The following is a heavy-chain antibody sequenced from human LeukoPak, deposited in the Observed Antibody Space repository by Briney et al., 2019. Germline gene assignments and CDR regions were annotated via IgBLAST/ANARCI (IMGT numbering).Heavy chain of an antibody. CDR3: ARGNNYGSGSLFYG. J-gene: IGHJ4*02. V-gene: IGHV1-2*02. CDR1: GYTFSEYY. Sequence: ASAKVSCKTSGYTFSEYYIYWVRQAPGQGLEWMGWIDPSTGGTNYAQNFQGRVTMTRDTSTTTVYMELSSLKSDNTAVYHCARGNNYGSGSLFYGWGQGTLVTVSS. D-gene: IGHD3-10*01. CDR2: IDPSTGGT.